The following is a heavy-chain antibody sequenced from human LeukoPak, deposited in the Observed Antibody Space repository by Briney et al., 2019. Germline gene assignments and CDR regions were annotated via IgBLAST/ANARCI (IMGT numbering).Heavy chain of an antibody. CDR1: GGSISGYY. CDR3: ARGWDTGYGYYGMDV. V-gene: IGHV4-59*01. Sequence: SETLSLTCTVSGGSISGYYLSWIRQSPGRGLEWIGYIYDSGSTNYNPSLRSRVVMAVDTSKTQVSLKVRSVTAADTAVYYCARGWDTGYGYYGMDVWGQGTTVTVSS. J-gene: IGHJ6*02. CDR2: IYDSGST. D-gene: IGHD5-18*01.